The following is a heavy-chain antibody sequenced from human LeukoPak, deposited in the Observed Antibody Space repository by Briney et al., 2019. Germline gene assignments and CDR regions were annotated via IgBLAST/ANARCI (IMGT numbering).Heavy chain of an antibody. D-gene: IGHD6-6*01. CDR2: ISYDGSNK. Sequence: GGSLRLSCAASGFTFSSYGMHWVRQAPGKGLGWVAVISYDGSNKYYADSVKGRFTISRDNSKKTLYLQMNSLRAEDTAVYYCAKGRDGDYWGQGTLVTVSS. V-gene: IGHV3-30*18. J-gene: IGHJ4*02. CDR3: AKGRDGDY. CDR1: GFTFSSYG.